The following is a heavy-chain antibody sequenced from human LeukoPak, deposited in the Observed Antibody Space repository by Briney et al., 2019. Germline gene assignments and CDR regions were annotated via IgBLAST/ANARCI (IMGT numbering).Heavy chain of an antibody. J-gene: IGHJ4*02. Sequence: PGGSLRLSCAASGFTFSSYAMSWVRQAPGKGLEWVSAISGSGGSTYYADSVKGRFTISRDNSKNTLHLQMNSLRAEDTAVYYCAKALGYSYGYCFDYWGQGTLVTVSS. CDR1: GFTFSSYA. CDR2: ISGSGGST. CDR3: AKALGYSYGYCFDY. V-gene: IGHV3-23*01. D-gene: IGHD5-18*01.